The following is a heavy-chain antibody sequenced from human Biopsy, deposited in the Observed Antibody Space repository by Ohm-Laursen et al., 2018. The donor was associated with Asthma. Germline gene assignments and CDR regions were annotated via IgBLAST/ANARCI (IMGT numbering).Heavy chain of an antibody. CDR1: GFVFSQSG. CDR2: ISSDGHNK. CDR3: ARESGQDSGGTGAFDR. J-gene: IGHJ3*02. Sequence: SLRLSCSASGFVFSQSGMHWVRQAPGKGLEWMALISSDGHNKYYKDSVKGRFTISRDNSKLRLYLEINSLRVGDSAVYYCARESGQDSGGTGAFDRWGQGIMVAVSS. D-gene: IGHD4-23*01. V-gene: IGHV3-30*03.